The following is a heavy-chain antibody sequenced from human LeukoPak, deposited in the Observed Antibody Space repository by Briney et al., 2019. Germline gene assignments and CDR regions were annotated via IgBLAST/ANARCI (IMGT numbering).Heavy chain of an antibody. J-gene: IGHJ3*02. Sequence: PGGSLRLSCAASGLTFSSHWMHWVRQAPGKGLVWVSRITNDGSSTTYADSVKGRFTISRDNSKNTLYLQMNSLRAEGTAVYYCARDPDDYGGAFDIWGQGTMVTVSS. CDR2: ITNDGSST. V-gene: IGHV3-74*01. CDR1: GLTFSSHW. D-gene: IGHD4-23*01. CDR3: ARDPDDYGGAFDI.